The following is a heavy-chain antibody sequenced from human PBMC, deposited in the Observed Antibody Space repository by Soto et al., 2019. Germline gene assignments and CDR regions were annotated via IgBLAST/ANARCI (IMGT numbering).Heavy chain of an antibody. V-gene: IGHV5-51*01. CDR3: ARGRAWNAALDS. CDR1: GYNFTTYW. Sequence: GESLKISCKASGYNFTTYWIGWVRQMPGKGLELMGVIYPADSDTRYRPPFQGQVTFSADKSLTTAYLQWNSLKASDTAKYYCARGRAWNAALDSWGQGTLVTV. CDR2: IYPADSDT. D-gene: IGHD1-1*01. J-gene: IGHJ4*02.